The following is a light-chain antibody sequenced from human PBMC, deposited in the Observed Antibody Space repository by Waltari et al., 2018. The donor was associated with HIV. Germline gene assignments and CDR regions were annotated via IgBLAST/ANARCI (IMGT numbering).Light chain of an antibody. J-gene: IGLJ2*01. CDR3: QSADRSGSHVV. V-gene: IGLV3-25*03. Sequence: SYALTQPPSMSVSPGPTARLTCFGDALPNGYASWYQQRPGQAPVLVIYKDRERPSGIPEGFSGSNSGTTVTLIISGVQPEDEADYYCQSADRSGSHVVFGGGTKVTV. CDR1: ALPNGY. CDR2: KDR.